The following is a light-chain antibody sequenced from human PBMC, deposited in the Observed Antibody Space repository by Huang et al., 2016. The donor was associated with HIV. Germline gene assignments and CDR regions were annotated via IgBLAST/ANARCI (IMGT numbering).Light chain of an antibody. CDR2: KAS. CDR3: QQYISYFPKT. CDR1: QTIFNY. Sequence: DIQMTQSPSTLSASVGDTFTITCRASQTIFNYLAWYQQKPGKSPNVLMYKASSLESGVPSRFSGSGSGTDFTLTINSLQPDDSATYYCQQYISYFPKTFGQGTKVEIK. J-gene: IGKJ1*01. V-gene: IGKV1-5*03.